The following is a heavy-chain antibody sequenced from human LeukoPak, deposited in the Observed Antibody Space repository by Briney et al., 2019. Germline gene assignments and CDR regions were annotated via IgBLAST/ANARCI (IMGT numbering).Heavy chain of an antibody. CDR3: ARDGTGVYNLVQY. CDR1: GYTLTELS. Sequence: ASVKVSCKVSGYTLTELSMHWVRQAPGQGLEWMGWINPNSGGTNYAQKFQGRVTMTRDTSISAGYMELSRLRSDDTAVYYCARDGTGVYNLVQYWGQGTLVTVSS. CDR2: INPNSGGT. J-gene: IGHJ4*02. D-gene: IGHD5-24*01. V-gene: IGHV1-2*02.